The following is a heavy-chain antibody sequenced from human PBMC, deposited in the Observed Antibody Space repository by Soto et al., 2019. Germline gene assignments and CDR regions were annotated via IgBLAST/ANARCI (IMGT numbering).Heavy chain of an antibody. D-gene: IGHD5-12*01. CDR3: ARDGIEYSGYDIEY. CDR1: GFTLRGYA. CDR2: IWYDGSNE. J-gene: IGHJ4*02. V-gene: IGHV3-33*08. Sequence: GGSLRLSCAASGFTLRGYAMDWVRQAPGKGLEWVAVIWYDGSNENYADSVKGRFTISRDNSKNTLFLQMNSLRAEDTAVYYCARDGIEYSGYDIEYWGQGALVTVSS.